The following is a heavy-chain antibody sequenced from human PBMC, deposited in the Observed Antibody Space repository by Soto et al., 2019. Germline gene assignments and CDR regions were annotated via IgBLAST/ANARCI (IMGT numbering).Heavy chain of an antibody. CDR1: GFTFSSYA. D-gene: IGHD3-10*01. CDR2: ISYDGSNK. Sequence: QVQLVESGGGVVQPGRSLRLSCAASGFTFSSYAMHWVRQAPGKGLEWVAVISYDGSNKYYADSVKGRFTISRDNSKNTLYLQMNSLRAEDTAVYYCARDGSGSYYYYYGMDVWGQGTTLTVSS. J-gene: IGHJ6*02. CDR3: ARDGSGSYYYYYGMDV. V-gene: IGHV3-30-3*01.